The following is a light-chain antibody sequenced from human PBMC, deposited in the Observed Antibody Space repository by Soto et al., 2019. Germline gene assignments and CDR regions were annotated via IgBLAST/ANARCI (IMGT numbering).Light chain of an antibody. J-gene: IGKJ5*01. CDR1: QSITSY. CDR2: AXS. CDR3: QQSYRSRRT. V-gene: IGKV1-39*01. Sequence: IQMTQSPSSLSSSVGDRVTITXRASQSITSYLNWYQQKTGXPPKXXXDAXSSLPIGCPSSFSGSGSGTDFTRTISSLQPDDFDTYYWQQSYRSRRTFGQGTRLEI.